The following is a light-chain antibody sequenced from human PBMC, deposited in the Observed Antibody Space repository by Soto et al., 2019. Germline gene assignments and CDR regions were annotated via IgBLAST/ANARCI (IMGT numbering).Light chain of an antibody. J-gene: IGKJ3*01. Sequence: AIHFAQSPSTLSPPVLPRVTITCRASQSIRHYLAWYQQKPGKAPSLLMYGASTLQSGVPSRFSGSGSGTDFTLTISCLQSEDFATYYCQQYYSYPDTFGHGTKVDI. CDR2: GAS. V-gene: IGKV1-8*01. CDR3: QQYYSYPDT. CDR1: QSIRHY.